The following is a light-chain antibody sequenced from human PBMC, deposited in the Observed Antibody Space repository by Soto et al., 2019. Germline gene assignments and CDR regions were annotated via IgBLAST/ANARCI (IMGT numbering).Light chain of an antibody. CDR3: QQANSFPTIT. CDR1: SSW. CDR2: AAS. J-gene: IGKJ5*01. V-gene: IGKV1-12*01. Sequence: SSWLAWYQQKPWKAPKLLIYAASSLQSGVPSRFSGSGSGTDFTLTISRLQPEDFATYYCQQANSFPTITVGQGTRLETK.